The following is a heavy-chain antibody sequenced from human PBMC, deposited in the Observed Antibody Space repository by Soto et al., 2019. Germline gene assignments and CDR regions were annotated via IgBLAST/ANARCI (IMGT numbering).Heavy chain of an antibody. CDR2: LSPNGGST. CDR3: AKSKDSTIFGVVIYYFDT. Sequence: GGSLRLSFSASGFTFISFGMNWVRQAPGKGLEWVSSLSPNGGSTYYAESVKGRFTISRDNAKNTLFLQMDSLRAEDTAVYFCAKSKDSTIFGVVIYYFDTWGQGALVTVSS. D-gene: IGHD3-3*01. J-gene: IGHJ4*02. V-gene: IGHV3-23*01. CDR1: GFTFISFG.